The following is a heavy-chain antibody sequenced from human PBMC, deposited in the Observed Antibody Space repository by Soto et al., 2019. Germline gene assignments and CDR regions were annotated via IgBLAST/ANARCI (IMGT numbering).Heavy chain of an antibody. CDR3: ARGWPSGGNYPYYFGY. J-gene: IGHJ4*02. V-gene: IGHV3-21*02. CDR2: LTSGSSYK. D-gene: IGHD1-26*01. CDR1: GFTFSAYS. Sequence: EVQLVESGGGLVKPGGSLRLSCAASGFTFSAYSMHWVRQAPGKGLAWVSSLTSGSSYKYYADSVKGRFTIYRDNAKSSLFLQMNSLRVEDTAVYYCARGWPSGGNYPYYFGYWGQGTLVTVSS.